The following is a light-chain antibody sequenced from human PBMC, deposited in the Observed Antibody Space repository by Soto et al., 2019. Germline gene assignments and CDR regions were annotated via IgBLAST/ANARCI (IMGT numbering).Light chain of an antibody. Sequence: QSALTQPPSASGSPGQTVTISCTVASSYVGGYNFVSWYQHHPGKAPRLMIYDVTQRPSGVPDRFSGSKSGNTASLTVSGLQVDDEAYYYCSSYAGSSIPVAFGGGTKLTVL. CDR3: SSYAGSSIPVA. V-gene: IGLV2-8*01. J-gene: IGLJ2*01. CDR1: SSYVGGYNF. CDR2: DVT.